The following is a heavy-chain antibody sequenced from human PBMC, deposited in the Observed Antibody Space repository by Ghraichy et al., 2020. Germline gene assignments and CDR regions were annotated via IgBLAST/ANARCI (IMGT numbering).Heavy chain of an antibody. CDR1: GGSFSGCY. V-gene: IGHV4-34*01. CDR3: ARRTYSSSWYPFDY. Sequence: SQTLSLTCAVSGGSFSGCYWCWVCQPPRTGLELIGEINHNGSTNYNPSLTSRVTISVDTSKNQIPLNLSSVTVADTAVYYCARRTYSSSWYPFDYWGQGTLVTVSS. J-gene: IGHJ4*02. CDR2: INHNGST. D-gene: IGHD6-13*01.